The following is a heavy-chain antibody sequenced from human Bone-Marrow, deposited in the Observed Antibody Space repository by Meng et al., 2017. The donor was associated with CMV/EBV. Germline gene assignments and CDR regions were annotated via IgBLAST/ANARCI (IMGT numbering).Heavy chain of an antibody. V-gene: IGHV3-7*01. D-gene: IGHD2-2*01. Sequence: GGSLRLSCAASGFTFSSYWMSWVRQAPGKGLEWVANIKQDGGEKYYVDSVKGRFTISRDNAKNSLYLQMNSLRAEDTAVYYCVWYIVVVPPNGMDVWGQGTTVTVSS. CDR3: VWYIVVVPPNGMDV. J-gene: IGHJ6*02. CDR1: GFTFSSYW. CDR2: IKQDGGEK.